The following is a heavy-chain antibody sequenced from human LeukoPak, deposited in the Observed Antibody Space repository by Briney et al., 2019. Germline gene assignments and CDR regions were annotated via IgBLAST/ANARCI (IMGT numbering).Heavy chain of an antibody. CDR1: GFTFSSYW. J-gene: IGHJ4*02. CDR3: AKDREWIQLWSLDY. V-gene: IGHV3-74*01. D-gene: IGHD5-18*01. Sequence: GGSLRLSCAASGFTFSSYWMHWVRQAPGKGLVWVSRINSDGSSTSYADSVKGRFTISRDNSKNTLYLQMNSLRAEDTAVYYCAKDREWIQLWSLDYWGQGTLVTVSS. CDR2: INSDGSST.